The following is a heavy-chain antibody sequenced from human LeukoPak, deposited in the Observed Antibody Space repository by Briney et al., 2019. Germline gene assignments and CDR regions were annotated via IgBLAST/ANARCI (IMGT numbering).Heavy chain of an antibody. CDR2: IYYSGST. J-gene: IGHJ4*02. CDR1: GGSISSGGYY. V-gene: IGHV4-31*03. Sequence: SETLSLTCTVSGGSISSGGYYWSWIRQHPGKGLERIGYIYYSGSTYYNPSLKSRVTISVDTSKNQFSLKLSSVTAADTAVYYGARAQKELFRGFDYWGGETLVTVSS. D-gene: IGHD3-10*02. CDR3: ARAQKELFRGFDY.